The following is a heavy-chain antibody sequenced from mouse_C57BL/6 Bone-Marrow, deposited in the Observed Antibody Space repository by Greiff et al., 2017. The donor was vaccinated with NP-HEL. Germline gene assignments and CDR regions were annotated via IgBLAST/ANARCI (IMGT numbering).Heavy chain of an antibody. D-gene: IGHD1-1*01. CDR3: ARRDYYGSSYPFAY. CDR2: INPNNGGT. Sequence: EVKLMESGPELVKPGASVKIPCKASGYTFTDYNMDWVKQSHGKSLEWIGDINPNNGGTIYNQKFKGKATLTVDKSSSTAYMELRSLTSEDTAVYYCARRDYYGSSYPFAYWGQGTLVTVSA. V-gene: IGHV1-18*01. J-gene: IGHJ3*01. CDR1: GYTFTDYN.